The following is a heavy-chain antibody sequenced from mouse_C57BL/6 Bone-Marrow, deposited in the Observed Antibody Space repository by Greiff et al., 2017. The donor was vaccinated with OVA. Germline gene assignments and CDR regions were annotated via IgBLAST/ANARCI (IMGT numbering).Heavy chain of an antibody. V-gene: IGHV1-63*01. D-gene: IGHD4-1*01. CDR1: GYTFTNYW. J-gene: IGHJ2*01. Sequence: VQLQQSGAELVRPGTSVKMSCKASGYTFTNYWIGWAKQRPGHGLEWIGDIYPGGGYTNYNEKFKGKATLTADKSSSTAYMQFSSLTSEDSAIYYCARGELGYFDYWGQGTTLTVSS. CDR3: ARGELGYFDY. CDR2: IYPGGGYT.